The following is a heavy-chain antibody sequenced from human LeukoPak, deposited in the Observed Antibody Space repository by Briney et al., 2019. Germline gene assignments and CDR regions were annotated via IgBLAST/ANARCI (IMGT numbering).Heavy chain of an antibody. Sequence: ASVKVSCKASGYTFTGYYMHWVRQAPGQGLEWMGWINPNSGGTNYAQKFQGRVTMTRDTSISTAYMELSRLRSDDTAVYYCARAPPMTTVTSPEYFQHWGQGTLVTVSS. CDR1: GYTFTGYY. V-gene: IGHV1-2*02. D-gene: IGHD4-17*01. CDR2: INPNSGGT. CDR3: ARAPPMTTVTSPEYFQH. J-gene: IGHJ1*01.